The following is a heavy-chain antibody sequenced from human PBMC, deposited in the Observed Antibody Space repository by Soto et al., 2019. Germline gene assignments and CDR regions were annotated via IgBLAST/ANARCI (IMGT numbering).Heavy chain of an antibody. J-gene: IGHJ6*03. Sequence: SQKLPLTSTVSAGSISSCSYYGGWLRQPPGKGLEWIGSIYYSGSTYYNPSLKSRVTISVDTSKNQFSLKLSSVTAADTAVYYCARLARSSFEGDYYYMDVWGKGTTVT. CDR1: AGSISSCSYY. CDR2: IYYSGST. D-gene: IGHD6-6*01. CDR3: ARLARSSFEGDYYYMDV. V-gene: IGHV4-39*01.